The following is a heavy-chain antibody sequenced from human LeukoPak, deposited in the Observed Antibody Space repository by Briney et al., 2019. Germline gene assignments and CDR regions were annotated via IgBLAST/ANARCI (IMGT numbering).Heavy chain of an antibody. CDR3: ARGRWGYYYGSGSSTSFDY. V-gene: IGHV4-39*01. CDR2: IYHSGTT. CDR1: GGSISTSFYF. D-gene: IGHD3-10*01. J-gene: IGHJ4*02. Sequence: SETLSLTCTVSGGSISTSFYFWGWVRQPPGNGLEWIVSIYHSGTTYYNPSLKSRVTTSIDTSRNQFSLKLSSVTAEDTAVYYCARGRWGYYYGSGSSTSFDYWGQGTLVTVSS.